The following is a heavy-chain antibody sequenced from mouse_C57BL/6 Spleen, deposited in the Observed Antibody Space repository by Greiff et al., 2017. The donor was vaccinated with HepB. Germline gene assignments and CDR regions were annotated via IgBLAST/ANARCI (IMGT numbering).Heavy chain of an antibody. CDR1: GYTFTDYY. CDR2: IYPGSGNT. D-gene: IGHD1-1*01. V-gene: IGHV1-76*01. J-gene: IGHJ3*01. Sequence: QVQLQQSGAELVRPGASVKLSCKASGYTFTDYYINWVKQRPGQGLEWIARIYPGSGNTYYNEKFKGKATLTAEKSSSTAYMQLSSLTSEDSAVYFCARDYGSSYPAWFAYWGQGTLVTVSA. CDR3: ARDYGSSYPAWFAY.